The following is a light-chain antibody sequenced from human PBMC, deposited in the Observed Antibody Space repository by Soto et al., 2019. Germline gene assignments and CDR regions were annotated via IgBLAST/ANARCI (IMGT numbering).Light chain of an antibody. CDR1: SSDVGGYDY. CDR2: DVS. Sequence: QSALTQPASVSGSPGQSITISCTGTSSDVGGYDYVSWYQLHPGKAPKLMVFDVSNRPSGVSDRFSGSKSGNTASLTISGLQAEDEADYFCSSYSTSGAHVFGTGTKVTVL. V-gene: IGLV2-14*03. J-gene: IGLJ1*01. CDR3: SSYSTSGAHV.